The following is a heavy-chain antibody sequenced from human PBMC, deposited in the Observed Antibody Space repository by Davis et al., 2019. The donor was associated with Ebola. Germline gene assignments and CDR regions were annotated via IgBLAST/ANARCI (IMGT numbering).Heavy chain of an antibody. D-gene: IGHD5-18*01. CDR1: GFTFTSYW. V-gene: IGHV3-7*04. CDR3: ARGYTGFDY. Sequence: GESLKISCAASGFTFTSYWMTWVRQAPGKGLEWVAKIKEDGSEKYFVDSVKGRFTISRDNAKNSLNMQMNSLRVEDTAVYYCARGYTGFDYWGQGTLVTVSS. CDR2: IKEDGSEK. J-gene: IGHJ4*02.